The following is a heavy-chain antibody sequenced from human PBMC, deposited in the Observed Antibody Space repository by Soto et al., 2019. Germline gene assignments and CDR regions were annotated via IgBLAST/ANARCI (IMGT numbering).Heavy chain of an antibody. V-gene: IGHV3-64*01. CDR3: ARRARPDFYYMDV. D-gene: IGHD6-6*01. J-gene: IGHJ6*03. Sequence: EVQLAESGGGLARPGGSLRLSCAASGFTLSGYAMDWVRQAPGKGLEYVSGISSNGVGTYYANSVQGRFTISRDNSKNTVYLQMGSLRPEDMAVYYCARRARPDFYYMDVWGKGTTVTVSS. CDR2: ISSNGVGT. CDR1: GFTLSGYA.